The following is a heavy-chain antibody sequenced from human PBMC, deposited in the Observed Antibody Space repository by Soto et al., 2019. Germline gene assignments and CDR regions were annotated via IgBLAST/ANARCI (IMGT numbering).Heavy chain of an antibody. D-gene: IGHD5-18*01. Sequence: ASVKVSCKASGGTFSSYAISWVRQAPGQGLEWMGWINPNSGGTNYAQKFQGWVTMTRDTSISTAYMELSRLRSDDTAVYYCARGNGYDAFDIWGQGTMVTVSS. CDR2: INPNSGGT. J-gene: IGHJ3*02. CDR3: ARGNGYDAFDI. V-gene: IGHV1-2*04. CDR1: GGTFSSYA.